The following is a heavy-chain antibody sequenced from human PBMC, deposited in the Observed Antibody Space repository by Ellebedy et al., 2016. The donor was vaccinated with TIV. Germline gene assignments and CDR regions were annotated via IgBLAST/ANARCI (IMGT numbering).Heavy chain of an antibody. J-gene: IGHJ4*02. V-gene: IGHV1-3*01. Sequence: AASVKVSCKASGYAFTHYGLHWVRQAPGQGLEWMAWINGGDGYPKYSWKFQGRVSFTRDTSATTAYMELSSLTSEDTAVYYCARSGDAWGIDFWGQGILVTVSS. CDR3: ARSGDAWGIDF. D-gene: IGHD3-16*01. CDR1: GYAFTHYG. CDR2: INGGDGYP.